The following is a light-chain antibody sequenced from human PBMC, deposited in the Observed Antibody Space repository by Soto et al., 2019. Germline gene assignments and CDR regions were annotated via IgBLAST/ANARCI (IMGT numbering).Light chain of an antibody. Sequence: DIVMTQSPDSLAVSLGERATINCKSSQSLLYSPNNKNYLAWFKQKPGHPPKLLIYWASTRESGVPDRFSGSGSETDRTLTLSSLQDEDVAVYSFQHCYDVHQNFGQAAKVAVK. CDR3: QHCYDVHQN. J-gene: IGKJ1*01. CDR1: QSLLYSPNNKNY. V-gene: IGKV4-1*01. CDR2: WAS.